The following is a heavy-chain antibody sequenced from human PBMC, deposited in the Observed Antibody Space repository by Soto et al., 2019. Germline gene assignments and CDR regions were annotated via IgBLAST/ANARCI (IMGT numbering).Heavy chain of an antibody. Sequence: PSETLSLTCAVYGGSFSGYYWSWIRQPPGKGLEWIGEINHSGSTNYNPSLKSRVTISVDTSKNQFSLKLSSVTAADTAVYSCARVNDQYNYDILTGYSNYYFDYWGQGTLVTVSS. D-gene: IGHD3-9*01. CDR2: INHSGST. J-gene: IGHJ4*02. CDR1: GGSFSGYY. CDR3: ARVNDQYNYDILTGYSNYYFDY. V-gene: IGHV4-34*01.